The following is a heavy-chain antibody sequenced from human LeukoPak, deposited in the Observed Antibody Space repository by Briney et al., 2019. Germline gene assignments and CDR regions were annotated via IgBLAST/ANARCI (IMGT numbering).Heavy chain of an antibody. D-gene: IGHD1-7*01. J-gene: IGHJ4*02. CDR1: GDSVSSNSAA. Sequence: SQTLSLTCAISGDSVSSNSAAWNWIRQSPSRGLEWLGRTYYRSKWYNDHGTSVKGRITINPDTSKNQFSLQLNSVTPEDTAVYYCARDGPGELLLDYWGQGTLVTVSS. CDR2: TYYRSKWYN. CDR3: ARDGPGELLLDY. V-gene: IGHV6-1*01.